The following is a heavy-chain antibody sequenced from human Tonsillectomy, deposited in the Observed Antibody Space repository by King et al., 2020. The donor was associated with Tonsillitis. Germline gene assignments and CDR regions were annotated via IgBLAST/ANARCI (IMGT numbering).Heavy chain of an antibody. CDR2: ISYDGSNK. CDR1: GFTFSSYA. Sequence: VQLVESGGGVVQPGRSLRLSCAASGFTFSSYAMHWVRQAPGKGLEWVAVISYDGSNKYYADSVKGRVTISRDNSKNTLYLQMNSLRAEDTAVYYCARDVSSIVVVVAATSAPFDYWGQGTLVTVSS. D-gene: IGHD2-15*01. CDR3: ARDVSSIVVVVAATSAPFDY. V-gene: IGHV3-30-3*01. J-gene: IGHJ4*02.